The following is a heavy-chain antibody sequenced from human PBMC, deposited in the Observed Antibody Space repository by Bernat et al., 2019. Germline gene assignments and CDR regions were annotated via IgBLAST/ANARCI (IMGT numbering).Heavy chain of an antibody. CDR1: GFTFSSYA. CDR3: AKVLLWFGELSDDAFDI. J-gene: IGHJ3*02. V-gene: IGHV3-23*01. CDR2: ISGSGGST. D-gene: IGHD3-10*01. Sequence: EVQLLESGGGLVQPGGSLRLSCAASGFTFSSYAMSWVRQAPGKGLEWVSAISGSGGSTYYADSVKGRFTISRDNSKNTLYLQMNSLRAEDTAVYYCAKVLLWFGELSDDAFDIWGQGTMVTVSS.